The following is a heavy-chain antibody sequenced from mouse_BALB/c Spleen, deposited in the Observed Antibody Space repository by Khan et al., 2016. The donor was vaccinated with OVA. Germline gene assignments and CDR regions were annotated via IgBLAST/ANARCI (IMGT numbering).Heavy chain of an antibody. Sequence: EVQLQESGPELMKPGASVKISCKASGYSFPTYYMPWVKQSHGKSLEWIGYIDPFNGGHDYNQKFKGKATLTVDKSSSTAYMHLRSLTFEDSAVEYGARGTFDYWGQGTLVTVSA. CDR3: ARGTFDY. CDR2: IDPFNGGH. V-gene: IGHV1-34*01. CDR1: GYSFPTYY. D-gene: IGHD3-3*01. J-gene: IGHJ3*01.